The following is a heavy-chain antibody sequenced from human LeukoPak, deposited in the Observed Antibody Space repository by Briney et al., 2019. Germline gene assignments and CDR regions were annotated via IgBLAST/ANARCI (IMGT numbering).Heavy chain of an antibody. J-gene: IGHJ5*02. CDR1: GYTFTSYY. Sequence: ASVKVSCKASGYTFTSYYMHWVRQAPGQGLEWMGWMNANSGNTGYAQKFQGRVTMTRSTSISTAYMELSSLRSDDTAVYYCARGRLGTWFGELKAWGQGTLVTVSS. CDR3: ARGRLGTWFGELKA. CDR2: MNANSGNT. D-gene: IGHD3-10*01. V-gene: IGHV1-8*02.